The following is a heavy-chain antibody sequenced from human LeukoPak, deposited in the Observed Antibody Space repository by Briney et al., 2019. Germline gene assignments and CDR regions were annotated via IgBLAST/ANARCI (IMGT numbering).Heavy chain of an antibody. CDR3: ARRSEGSSSWYRYNWFDP. CDR1: GYSFTSYW. V-gene: IGHV5-51*01. CDR2: IYPGDSDT. J-gene: IGHJ5*02. Sequence: GESLKISCKGSGYSFTSYWIGWVRQMPWKGLEWMGIIYPGDSDTRYSPSFQGQVTISADKSISTAYLQWSSLKASDTAMYYCARRSEGSSSWYRYNWFDPWGQGTLVTVSS. D-gene: IGHD6-13*01.